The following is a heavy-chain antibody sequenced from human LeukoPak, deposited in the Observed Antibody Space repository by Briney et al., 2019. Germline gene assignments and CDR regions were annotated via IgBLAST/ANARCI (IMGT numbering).Heavy chain of an antibody. D-gene: IGHD5-24*01. CDR1: AFTFSIYS. Sequence: GGSLRLSCAASAFTFSIYSISWVRQAPGKGLEWVSAISGSGGSTYHADSVKGRFTISRDNSKNTLYLQLNSLRAEDTAVYYCAKDTQRDGYNKGLFDYWGQGTLVTVSS. CDR3: AKDTQRDGYNKGLFDY. CDR2: ISGSGGST. V-gene: IGHV3-23*01. J-gene: IGHJ4*02.